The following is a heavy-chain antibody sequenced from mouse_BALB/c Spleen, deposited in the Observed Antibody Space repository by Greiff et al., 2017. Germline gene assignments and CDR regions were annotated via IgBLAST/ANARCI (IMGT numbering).Heavy chain of an antibody. Sequence: DVKLVESGGDLVKPGGSLKLSCAASGFTFSSYGMSWVRQTPDKRLEWVATISSGGSYTYYPDSVKGRFTISRDNAKNTLYLQMSSLKSEDTAMYYCAREGYDGDWYFDVWGAGTTVTVSS. CDR1: GFTFSSYG. V-gene: IGHV5-6*02. CDR2: ISSGGSYT. J-gene: IGHJ1*01. D-gene: IGHD2-2*01. CDR3: AREGYDGDWYFDV.